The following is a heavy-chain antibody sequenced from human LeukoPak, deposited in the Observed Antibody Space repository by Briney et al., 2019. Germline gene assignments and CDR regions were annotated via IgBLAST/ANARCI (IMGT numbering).Heavy chain of an antibody. J-gene: IGHJ5*02. CDR1: GGSVKSNY. D-gene: IGHD4/OR15-4a*01. CDR2: GYYSGST. Sequence: SETLSLTCTVSGGSVKSNYWSWIRQPPGKGLEWIGYGYYSGSTNYNPSLKSRVTISLDTSKSQFSLKLSSVTAADTAVYYCARVVRRTGANDTAAGFDPWGQGTLVTVSS. CDR3: ARVVRRTGANDTAAGFDP. V-gene: IGHV4-59*02.